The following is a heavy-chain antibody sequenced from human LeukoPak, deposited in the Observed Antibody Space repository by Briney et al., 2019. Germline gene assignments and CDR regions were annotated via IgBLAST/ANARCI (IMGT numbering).Heavy chain of an antibody. Sequence: GGSLRLSCAASGFTFSSYSMNWVRQAPGKGLEWVSSISSSSSYIYYADSVKGRFTISRDNSKNTLYLQINNLRAEDTAVYYCARLPSGDVWGQGTTVTVSS. V-gene: IGHV3-21*01. CDR1: GFTFSSYS. J-gene: IGHJ6*02. CDR2: ISSSSSYI. CDR3: ARLPSGDV.